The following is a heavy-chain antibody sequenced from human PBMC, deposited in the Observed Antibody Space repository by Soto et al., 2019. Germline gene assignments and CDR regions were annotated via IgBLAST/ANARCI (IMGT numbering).Heavy chain of an antibody. J-gene: IGHJ4*02. V-gene: IGHV3-48*01. CDR3: ARHGYNYGGGYFDY. CDR1: GVTCSSYS. D-gene: IGHD5-18*01. CDR2: ISSSSSTI. Sequence: WGPMRLSCGAAGVTCSSYSMNWVRQAPGKGLEWVSYISSSSSTIYYAGSVKGRFTISRDNAKNSLYLQMNSLRAEDTAVYYCARHGYNYGGGYFDYWGQGTLVTVSS.